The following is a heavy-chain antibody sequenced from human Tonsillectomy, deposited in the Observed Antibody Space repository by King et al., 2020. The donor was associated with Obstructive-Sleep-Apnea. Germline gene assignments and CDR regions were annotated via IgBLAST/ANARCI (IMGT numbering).Heavy chain of an antibody. V-gene: IGHV1-2*02. D-gene: IGHD3-22*01. Sequence: VQLVESGAEVKKPGASVKVSCKASGYTFTAYYMHWVRQAPGQGLEWMGWINPNSGGTHYAQKFQGRVTMTRDTSISTAYMELSRLRSDDTAVYYCAREDSGGYYEHGMDVWGQGTTVTVSS. CDR1: GYTFTAYY. CDR3: AREDSGGYYEHGMDV. J-gene: IGHJ6*02. CDR2: INPNSGGT.